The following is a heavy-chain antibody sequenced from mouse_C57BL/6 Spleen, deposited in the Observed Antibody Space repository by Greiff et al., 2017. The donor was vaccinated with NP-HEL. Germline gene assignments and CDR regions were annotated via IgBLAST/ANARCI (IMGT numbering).Heavy chain of an antibody. CDR3: ARGGGSAYYSNYGFAY. CDR2: IYPGDGDT. V-gene: IGHV1-80*01. D-gene: IGHD2-5*01. Sequence: VQLQQSGAELVKPGASVKISCKASGYAFSSYWMNWVKQRPGKGLEWIGQIYPGDGDTNYNGKFKGKATLTADKSSSTAYLQLSSLTSEDSAVYFCARGGGSAYYSNYGFAYWGQGTLVTVSA. J-gene: IGHJ3*01. CDR1: GYAFSSYW.